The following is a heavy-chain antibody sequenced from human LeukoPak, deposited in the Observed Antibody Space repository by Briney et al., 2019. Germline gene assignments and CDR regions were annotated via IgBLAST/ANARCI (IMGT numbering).Heavy chain of an antibody. CDR1: GFTFSSYE. D-gene: IGHD5-12*01. Sequence: GGSLRLSCAASGFTFSSYEMNWVRQAPGKGLEWVSYISSSGSTIYYVDSVKGRFTISRDNAKNSLYLQMNSLRAEDTAVYYCARGHIVATMWAYYYYYYMDVWGKGTTVTVSS. CDR2: ISSSGSTI. V-gene: IGHV3-48*03. J-gene: IGHJ6*03. CDR3: ARGHIVATMWAYYYYYYMDV.